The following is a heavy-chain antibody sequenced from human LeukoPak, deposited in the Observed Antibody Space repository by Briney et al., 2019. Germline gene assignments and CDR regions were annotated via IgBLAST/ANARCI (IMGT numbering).Heavy chain of an antibody. D-gene: IGHD3-10*01. J-gene: IGHJ5*02. CDR3: ARGRKGLWFGELLPFDP. Sequence: SETLSLTCAVSGGSISSYYWSWTRQPAGKGLEWIGRIYTSGSTNYNPSLKSRVTMSVDTSKNQFSLKLSSVTAADTAVYYCARGRKGLWFGELLPFDPWGQGTLVTVSS. V-gene: IGHV4-4*07. CDR2: IYTSGST. CDR1: GGSISSYY.